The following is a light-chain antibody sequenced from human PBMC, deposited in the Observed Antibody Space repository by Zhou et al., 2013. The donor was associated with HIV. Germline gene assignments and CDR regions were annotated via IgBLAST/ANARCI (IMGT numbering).Light chain of an antibody. CDR3: QQYDTYSRT. Sequence: DIQMTQFPSTLSASVGDRVTITCRATQTISYWLAWYQQKPGKAPKLLIYKASSLQSGVPSRFSGSGSGTEFTLTISSLQPDDFAIYYCQQYDTYSRTFGQGTRVVIK. CDR2: KAS. V-gene: IGKV1-5*03. J-gene: IGKJ1*01. CDR1: QTISYW.